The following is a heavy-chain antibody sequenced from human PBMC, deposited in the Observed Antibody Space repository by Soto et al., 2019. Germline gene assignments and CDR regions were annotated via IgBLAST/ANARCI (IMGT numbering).Heavy chain of an antibody. D-gene: IGHD6-19*01. V-gene: IGHV1-69*06. CDR3: ARDRSSSWYNGTFYFDS. J-gene: IGHJ4*02. Sequence: QVQLVQSGAEVRKPGSSVKVSCKASGGTFTTYDISWVRQAPGQGLEWMGGIIPLFDATKYAQKFQGRVTITADKSTGTAYMELSSLRSEDTAMYYCARDRSSSWYNGTFYFDSWGQGTLDTVS. CDR1: GGTFTTYD. CDR2: IIPLFDAT.